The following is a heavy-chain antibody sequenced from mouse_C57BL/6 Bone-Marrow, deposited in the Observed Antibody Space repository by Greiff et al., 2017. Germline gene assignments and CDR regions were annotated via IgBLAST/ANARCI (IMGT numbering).Heavy chain of an antibody. D-gene: IGHD1-1*01. CDR2: IYPGNRDT. CDR3: TRESYGSRLDD. Sequence: VQLQQSGTVLARPGASVKMSCTTSGYAFTSYWMHWVTQRPGQGLEWIGAIYPGNRDTNYNQKFKGKAKLTAVTSASPAYMALSSLTKEDSAIYYCTRESYGSRLDDWGKGTTLTVSS. J-gene: IGHJ2*01. V-gene: IGHV1-5*01. CDR1: GYAFTSYW.